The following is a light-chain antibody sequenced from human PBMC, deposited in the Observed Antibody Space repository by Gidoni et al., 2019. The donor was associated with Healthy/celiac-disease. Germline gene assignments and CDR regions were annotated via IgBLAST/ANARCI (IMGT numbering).Light chain of an antibody. J-gene: IGKJ1*01. Sequence: DIVITPSPDSLAGSLGERATINCKSSQSVLYSSNNKNYLAWYQQKPGQPPKLLIYWASTRESGVPDRFSGSGSGTDFTLTISSLQAEDVAVYYCQQYYSTPPAFGQGTKVEIK. V-gene: IGKV4-1*01. CDR3: QQYYSTPPA. CDR2: WAS. CDR1: QSVLYSSNNKNY.